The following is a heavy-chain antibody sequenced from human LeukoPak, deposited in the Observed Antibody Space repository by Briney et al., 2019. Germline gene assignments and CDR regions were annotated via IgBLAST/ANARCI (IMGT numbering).Heavy chain of an antibody. CDR2: IYRFGNT. CDR3: ASRGQRYFRD. Sequence: SETLSLTCTLSGDFNSSDYWSWIRQPPGKGLEWIGYIYRFGNTDYNPSLMRRVTISLDASKKQLSLNLTSVTAADTAVYYCASRGQRYFRDWGQGTLVTVSS. V-gene: IGHV4-4*08. J-gene: IGHJ1*01. CDR1: GDFNSSDY.